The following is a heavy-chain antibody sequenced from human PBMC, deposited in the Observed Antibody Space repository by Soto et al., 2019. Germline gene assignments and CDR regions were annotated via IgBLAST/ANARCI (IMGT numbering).Heavy chain of an antibody. V-gene: IGHV3-30*18. CDR3: AEGWGAPGELLAGRFHP. Sequence: QVQLVESGGGVVQPGRSLRLSCAASGFTFSTYGMHWVRQAPGKGLEWVAVMSYAGSHEFYADSVKGRFSISRDNSRNTLDLQMNSLRPEDMAGYFCAEGWGAPGELLAGRFHPWGEGTLVTVSS. CDR1: GFTFSTYG. J-gene: IGHJ5*02. CDR2: MSYAGSHE. D-gene: IGHD3-10*01.